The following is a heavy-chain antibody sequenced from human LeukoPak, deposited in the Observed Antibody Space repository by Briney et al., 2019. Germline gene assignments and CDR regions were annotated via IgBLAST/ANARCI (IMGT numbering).Heavy chain of an antibody. D-gene: IGHD1-26*01. J-gene: IGHJ4*02. V-gene: IGHV4-59*08. CDR3: ASRRVGAFDY. Sequence: SETLSLTCTVSGGSISSYYWSWIRQPPGKGLEWIGYIYYSGSTNYNPSLKSRVTISIDTSKNQFSLKVSSVTAADTAVYYFASRRVGAFDYWGQGTLVTVSS. CDR1: GGSISSYY. CDR2: IYYSGST.